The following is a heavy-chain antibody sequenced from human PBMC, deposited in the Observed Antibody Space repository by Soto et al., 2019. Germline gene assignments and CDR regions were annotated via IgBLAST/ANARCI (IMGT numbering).Heavy chain of an antibody. D-gene: IGHD6-13*01. CDR1: GFTFSSYA. J-gene: IGHJ5*02. CDR3: ARAGGAASTAGRWWFDP. V-gene: IGHV3-30-3*01. Sequence: QVQLVESGGGVVQPGRSLRLSCAASGFTFSSYAMHWVRQAPGKGLEWVAVISYDGSNKYYADSVKGRFTISRDNSKNTLYLQMNSLRAEDTAVYYCARAGGAASTAGRWWFDPWGQGTLVTVSS. CDR2: ISYDGSNK.